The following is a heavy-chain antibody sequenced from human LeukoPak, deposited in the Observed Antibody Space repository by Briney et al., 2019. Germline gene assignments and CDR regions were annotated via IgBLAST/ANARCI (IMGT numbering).Heavy chain of an antibody. V-gene: IGHV3-72*01. Sequence: GGSLRLSCAASGFTFSDHSMDWVRQAPGKGLEWVGRIRNKANSYTTEYAASGKGRFTISRDDSKNSLYLQMSSLKCEDTAVYYCAREWDSGSYYLGYFDYWGQGTLVTVSS. CDR2: IRNKANSYTT. D-gene: IGHD1-26*01. CDR1: GFTFSDHS. J-gene: IGHJ4*02. CDR3: AREWDSGSYYLGYFDY.